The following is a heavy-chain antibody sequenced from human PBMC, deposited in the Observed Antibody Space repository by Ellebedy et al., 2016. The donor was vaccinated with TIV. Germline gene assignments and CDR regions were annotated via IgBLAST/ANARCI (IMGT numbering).Heavy chain of an antibody. CDR2: TSGSGDNT. CDR1: GFTFATYA. Sequence: GGSLRLXCAASGFTFATYAMSWVRQAPGKGLEWVSATSGSGDNTYYAGSVKGRFTISRDNSKNTLYLQLNSLRAEDTAIYYCVAFTVNFDFWGQGTLVTVSS. CDR3: VAFTVNFDF. J-gene: IGHJ4*02. D-gene: IGHD3-3*02. V-gene: IGHV3-23*01.